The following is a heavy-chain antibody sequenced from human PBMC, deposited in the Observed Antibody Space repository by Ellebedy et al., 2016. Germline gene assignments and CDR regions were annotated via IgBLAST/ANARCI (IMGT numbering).Heavy chain of an antibody. D-gene: IGHD4-17*01. CDR1: GFAFRNFF. CDR2: ISGGGDIT. J-gene: IGHJ4*02. V-gene: IGHV3-23*01. Sequence: GESLKISCVASGFAFRNFFMTWVRQAPGGGLEWVSTISGGGDITVSADSVKGRFTISRDTYRNTLYLQMNSLRAEDTAVYYCYYGHYSGYWGQGTLVTVSS. CDR3: YYGHYSGY.